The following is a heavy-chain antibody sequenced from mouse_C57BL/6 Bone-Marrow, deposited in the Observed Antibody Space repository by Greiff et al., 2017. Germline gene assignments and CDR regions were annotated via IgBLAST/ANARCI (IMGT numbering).Heavy chain of an antibody. J-gene: IGHJ3*01. D-gene: IGHD1-1*01. CDR1: GFTFSSYA. V-gene: IGHV5-9-1*02. CDR2: ISSGGDSI. CDR3: TRVDGCSACAY. Sequence: EVMLVESGEGLVKPGGSLKLSCAASGFTFSSYAMSWVRQTPEKRLEWVAYISSGGDSIYYADTVKGRFTISRDNARNTLYLQMSSLKAEDTAMYYCTRVDGCSACAYWGQGTLVTVSA.